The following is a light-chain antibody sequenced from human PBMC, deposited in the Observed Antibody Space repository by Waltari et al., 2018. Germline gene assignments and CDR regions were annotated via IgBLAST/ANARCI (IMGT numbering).Light chain of an antibody. V-gene: IGLV3-19*01. CDR2: GQD. CDR3: HSRDTFSTRV. J-gene: IGLJ2*01. Sequence: SSELTQDPAVSVALGQTVTTTCQGDSLRSFYAGWYQQRPGQAPILIFYGQDNRPSGIPDRFSGSTSGDTASLTITGAQAEDEADYYCHSRDTFSTRVFGGGTRLTV. CDR1: SLRSFY.